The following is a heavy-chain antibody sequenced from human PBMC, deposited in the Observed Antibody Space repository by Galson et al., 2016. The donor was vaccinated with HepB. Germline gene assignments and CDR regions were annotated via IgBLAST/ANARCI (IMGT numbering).Heavy chain of an antibody. Sequence: SPRLPCAVSGFYFSDYSMNWVRPAPGKGLEWLSYISANSDSTYYADSVKGRFTISRDNAKNPLYLQMNSLRVEDTAVYYCAREGSGGFDYWGQGTLVTVSS. V-gene: IGHV3-48*01. D-gene: IGHD4-23*01. J-gene: IGHJ4*02. CDR3: AREGSGGFDY. CDR1: GFYFSDYS. CDR2: ISANSDST.